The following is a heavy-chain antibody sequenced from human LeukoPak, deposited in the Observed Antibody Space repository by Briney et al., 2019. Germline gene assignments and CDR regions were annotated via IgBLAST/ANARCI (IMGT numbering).Heavy chain of an antibody. D-gene: IGHD3-3*02. CDR2: TYYRSEWYY. CDR3: ASTHLYFDY. V-gene: IGHV6-1*01. J-gene: IGHJ4*02. CDR1: GDSVSSNSAT. Sequence: SQTLSLTCAISGDSVSSNSATWSWIRQSPSRGLEWLGRTYYRSEWYYDYAVSVKSRITINPDTSKNQFSLQLNSVTPEDTAVYYCASTHLYFDYWGQGTLVTVSS.